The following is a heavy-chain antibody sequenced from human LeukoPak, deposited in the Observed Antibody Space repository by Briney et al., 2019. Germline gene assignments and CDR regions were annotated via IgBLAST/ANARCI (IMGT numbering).Heavy chain of an antibody. J-gene: IGHJ4*02. CDR3: ARDPYYYGSGSGWEDY. CDR1: GFTFSSYS. Sequence: PGGSLRLSCAASGFTFSSYSMNWVRQAPGKGLEWVSSISSSSSYIYYADSVKGRFTISRDNAKNSLNLQMNSLRAEDTAVYYCARDPYYYGSGSGWEDYWGQGTLVTVSS. V-gene: IGHV3-21*01. D-gene: IGHD3-10*01. CDR2: ISSSSSYI.